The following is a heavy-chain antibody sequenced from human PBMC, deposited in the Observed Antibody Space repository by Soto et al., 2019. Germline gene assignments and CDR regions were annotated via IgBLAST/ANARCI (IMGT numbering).Heavy chain of an antibody. CDR1: GFTFSSYA. D-gene: IGHD3-10*01. CDR2: ITDTGGDT. V-gene: IGHV3-23*01. CDR3: ARGSTDSYPGSRIFDF. Sequence: GGSLRLSCAASGFTFSSYAMSWVRQAPGKGLEWVSTITDTGGDTKYADSVRGRFAMSRDNSKKTLYLQMNSLRVEDSALYYCARGSTDSYPGSRIFDFWGRGTLVTVSS. J-gene: IGHJ4*02.